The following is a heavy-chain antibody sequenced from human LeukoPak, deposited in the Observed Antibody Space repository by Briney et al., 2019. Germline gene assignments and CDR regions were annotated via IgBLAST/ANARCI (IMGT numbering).Heavy chain of an antibody. CDR3: ARGVGRVGSNFDF. D-gene: IGHD1-26*01. J-gene: IGHJ4*02. V-gene: IGHV3-48*01. CDR2: ISASSCAI. Sequence: GGSLRLSCVASGFSLGDFAMDWVRQAPGKGLEWVSYISASSCAIFYGDSVKGRFTISRDNAKNSLFLQMDNLRAEDTAVYYCARGVGRVGSNFDFWGQGTLVTVSS. CDR1: GFSLGDFA.